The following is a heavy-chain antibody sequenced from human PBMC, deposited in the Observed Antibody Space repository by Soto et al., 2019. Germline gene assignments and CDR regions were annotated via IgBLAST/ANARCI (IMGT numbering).Heavy chain of an antibody. V-gene: IGHV4-59*01. D-gene: IGHD6-13*01. Sequence: SETLSLTCTVSGGSISSYYWSWIRQPPGKGLEWIGYIYYSGSTNYNPSLKSRVTISVDTSKNQFSLKLSSVTAADTAVYYCARHEKIAAAGTHPNNPFYYYYGMDVWGQGTTVTVSS. CDR3: ARHEKIAAAGTHPNNPFYYYYGMDV. J-gene: IGHJ6*02. CDR1: GGSISSYY. CDR2: IYYSGST.